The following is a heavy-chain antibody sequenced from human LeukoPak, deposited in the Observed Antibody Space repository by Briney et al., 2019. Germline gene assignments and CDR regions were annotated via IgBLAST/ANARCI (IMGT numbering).Heavy chain of an antibody. Sequence: GGSLRLSCAASGFTFTSYAMSWVRQVSGKGLEWVSVISGSGGSTYYADSVKGRFTVSRDNSKNTLYLQMKSLRAEDTAVYYCAKGLGVVIDFLVFDNWGQGTLVTVSS. CDR3: AKGLGVVIDFLVFDN. D-gene: IGHD3-3*01. V-gene: IGHV3-23*01. J-gene: IGHJ4*02. CDR1: GFTFTSYA. CDR2: ISGSGGST.